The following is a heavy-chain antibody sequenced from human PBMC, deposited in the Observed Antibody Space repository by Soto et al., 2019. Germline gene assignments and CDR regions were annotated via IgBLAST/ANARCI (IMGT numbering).Heavy chain of an antibody. J-gene: IGHJ4*02. Sequence: GGSLRLSXAATGFTFSSYAMSWVRQAPGKGLEWVSGISDSGGSTNYADSVRGRFTISRDSSKNTLYLLMNSLRADDTAVYYCAKNLFLLATRPGGPFDYWGQGTLVTVSS. CDR2: ISDSGGST. CDR1: GFTFSSYA. V-gene: IGHV3-23*01. D-gene: IGHD6-6*01. CDR3: AKNLFLLATRPGGPFDY.